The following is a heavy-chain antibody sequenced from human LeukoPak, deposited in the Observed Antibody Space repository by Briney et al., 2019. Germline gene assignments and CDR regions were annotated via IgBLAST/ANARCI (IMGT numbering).Heavy chain of an antibody. CDR1: GFTFSSYA. CDR2: ISGSGGST. CDR3: ARGIAAAGTLYYFDY. J-gene: IGHJ4*02. D-gene: IGHD6-13*01. V-gene: IGHV3-23*01. Sequence: HPGGSLRLSCAASGFTFSSYAMSWVRQAPGKGLEWVSAISGSGGSTYYADSVKGRFTISRDNAKNSLYLQMNSLRAEDTAVYYCARGIAAAGTLYYFDYWGQGTLVTVSS.